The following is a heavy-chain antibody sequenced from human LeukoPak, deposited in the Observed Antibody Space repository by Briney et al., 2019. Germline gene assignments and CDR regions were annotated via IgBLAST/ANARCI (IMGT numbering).Heavy chain of an antibody. D-gene: IGHD2-15*01. CDR1: GFTFSSYA. Sequence: GGSLRLSCAASGFTFSSYAMHWVRQAPGKGLEWVAVISYDGSNKYYADSVKGRFTISRDNARNFIYLQVNSLRAEDTAIHYCARDEKDGPLWYWGQGILVFVSS. CDR2: ISYDGSNK. CDR3: ARDEKDGPLWY. J-gene: IGHJ4*02. V-gene: IGHV3-30*04.